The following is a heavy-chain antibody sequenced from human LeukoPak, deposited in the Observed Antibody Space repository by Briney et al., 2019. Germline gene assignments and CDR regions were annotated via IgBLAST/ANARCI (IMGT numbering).Heavy chain of an antibody. CDR3: ARMVRVVSPSYNYYMAV. J-gene: IGHJ6*03. CDR1: GYTFTSYA. V-gene: IGHV7-4-1*02. Sequence: ASVQVSCKASGYTFTSYAINWVRQPPAQGLEWMGWINTNTGNPTYAHAFTGRFVFSLDTSFSTAYLQLSSLNAEDTSVYYCARMVRVVSPSYNYYMAVSGKGTTVTVSS. CDR2: INTNTGNP. D-gene: IGHD3-10*01.